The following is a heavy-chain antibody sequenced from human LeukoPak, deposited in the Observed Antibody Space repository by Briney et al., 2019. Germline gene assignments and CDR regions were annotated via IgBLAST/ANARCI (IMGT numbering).Heavy chain of an antibody. V-gene: IGHV4-59*12. D-gene: IGHD3-10*01. CDR3: ARRQGGSGSYYKPRKPYYYYMDA. Sequence: PSETLSLTCTVSGGSISSYYWSWIRQPPGKGLEWIGYIYYSGSTNYNPSLKSRVTISVDTSKNQFSLKLSSVTAADTAVYYCARRQGGSGSYYKPRKPYYYYMDAWGKGTTVTISS. CDR2: IYYSGST. CDR1: GGSISSYY. J-gene: IGHJ6*03.